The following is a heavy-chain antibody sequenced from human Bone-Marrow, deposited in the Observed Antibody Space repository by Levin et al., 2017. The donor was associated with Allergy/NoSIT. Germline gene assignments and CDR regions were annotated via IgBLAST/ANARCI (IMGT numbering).Heavy chain of an antibody. CDR3: ATDLFGRHDDYVAEYSQH. V-gene: IGHV1-24*01. D-gene: IGHD4-17*01. Sequence: RASVKVSCKVSGYSLSELSMHWVRQAPGKGLEWMGALDSEDGEAIYAQKFQGRLSLTNDTSTDILYMELSRLTSEDTAVYYCATDLFGRHDDYVAEYSQHWGQGTLVAVSS. CDR2: LDSEDGEA. CDR1: GYSLSELS. J-gene: IGHJ1*01.